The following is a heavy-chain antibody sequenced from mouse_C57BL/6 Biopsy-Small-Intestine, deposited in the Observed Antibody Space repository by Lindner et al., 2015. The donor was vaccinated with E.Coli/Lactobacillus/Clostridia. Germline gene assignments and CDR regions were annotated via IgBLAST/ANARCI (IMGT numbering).Heavy chain of an antibody. J-gene: IGHJ2*01. CDR2: INPYNDGT. Sequence: VQLQESGPELVKPGASVKMSCKASGYTITNYVMHWVKQKPGQGLEWIGYINPYNDGTKYNEKFKDKATLTSDKSSSTAYMELSSLTSEDSAVYYCASLYYDYFDFWGQGTTLTVSS. D-gene: IGHD2-4*01. CDR3: ASLYYDYFDF. CDR1: GYTITNYV. V-gene: IGHV1-14*01.